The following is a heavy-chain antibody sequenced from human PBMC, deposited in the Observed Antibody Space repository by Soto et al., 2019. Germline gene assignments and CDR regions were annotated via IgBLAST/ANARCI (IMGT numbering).Heavy chain of an antibody. Sequence: GGSLRLSCAASGFPFSIYGMHWVRQSPGKGLEWVAFISYDGSNKYYADSVKGRFTIYRDNSKNTLYLQMNSLRAEDTAVYYCKNDGRFSSWYSSASGMDVWGQGTPVTVSS. CDR2: ISYDGSNK. V-gene: IGHV3-30*18. J-gene: IGHJ6*02. D-gene: IGHD6-13*01. CDR1: GFPFSIYG. CDR3: KNDGRFSSWYSSASGMDV.